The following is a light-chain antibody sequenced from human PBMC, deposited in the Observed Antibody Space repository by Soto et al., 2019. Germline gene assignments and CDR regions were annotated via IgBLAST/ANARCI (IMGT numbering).Light chain of an antibody. CDR3: QQYYSTPWT. Sequence: EIVMTQSPSTLSVSPGERATLSCRASQSVSSNLAWYQQKPGQAPRLLIYGASTRATGIPARFSGSGSGTEFTLTISSLQAEDVAVYYCQQYYSTPWTFGQRTKVDIK. CDR2: GAS. V-gene: IGKV3-15*01. J-gene: IGKJ1*01. CDR1: QSVSSN.